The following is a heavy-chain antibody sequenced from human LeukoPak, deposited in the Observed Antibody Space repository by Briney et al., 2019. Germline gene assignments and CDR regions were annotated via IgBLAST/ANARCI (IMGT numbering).Heavy chain of an antibody. CDR1: GYTFTGYY. CDR2: INPNSGGT. CDR3: ARDTRRVAVAGYRGYFDY. Sequence: ASVKVSCKASGYTFTGYYMHWVRQAPGQGLEWMGWINPNSGGTNYAQKFQGRVTMTRDTSISTAYMELSRLRSDDTAVYYCARDTRRVAVAGYRGYFDYWGQGTLVTVSS. J-gene: IGHJ4*02. V-gene: IGHV1-2*02. D-gene: IGHD6-19*01.